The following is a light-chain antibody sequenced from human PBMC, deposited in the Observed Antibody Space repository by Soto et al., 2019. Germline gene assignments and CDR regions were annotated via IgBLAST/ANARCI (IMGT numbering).Light chain of an antibody. CDR3: QCYSSYPWT. CDR1: LSISKW. V-gene: IGKV1-5*03. J-gene: IGKJ1*01. Sequence: DIQMTQSPSTMSASVGDRATITGRASLSISKWLAWFQQKAGKAPKLLIYEASTLAHGVPSRISGSGSGTEFTLTISSLQPDDFGTYYCQCYSSYPWTFGQGTKVDIK. CDR2: EAS.